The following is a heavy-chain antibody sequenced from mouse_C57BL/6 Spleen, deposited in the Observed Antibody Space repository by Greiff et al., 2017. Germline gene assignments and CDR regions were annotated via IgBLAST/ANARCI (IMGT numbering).Heavy chain of an antibody. CDR3: ARVLPYYYAMDY. Sequence: QVQLKQPGAELVKPGASVKLSCKASGYTFTSYWMQWVKQRPGQGLEWIGEIDPSDSYTNYNQKFKGKATLTVDTSSSTAYMQLSSLTSEDSAVYYCARVLPYYYAMDYWGQGTSVTVSS. CDR2: IDPSDSYT. CDR1: GYTFTSYW. V-gene: IGHV1-50*01. D-gene: IGHD1-1*01. J-gene: IGHJ4*01.